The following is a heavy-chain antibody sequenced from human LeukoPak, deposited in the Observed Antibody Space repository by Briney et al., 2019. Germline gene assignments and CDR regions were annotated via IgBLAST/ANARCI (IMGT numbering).Heavy chain of an antibody. J-gene: IGHJ4*02. D-gene: IGHD3-10*01. CDR1: GGSFSGYY. CDR2: INHSGST. Sequence: SETLSLTCAVYGGSFSGYYWSWIRQPPGKGLEWIGEINHSGSTNYNPSLKSRVTISVDTSKNQFSLKLSSVTVADTAVYYCARAYYSKLIDYWGQGTLVTVSS. V-gene: IGHV4-34*01. CDR3: ARAYYSKLIDY.